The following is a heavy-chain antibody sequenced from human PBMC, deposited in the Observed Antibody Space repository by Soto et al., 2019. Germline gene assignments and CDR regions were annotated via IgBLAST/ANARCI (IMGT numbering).Heavy chain of an antibody. J-gene: IGHJ5*02. Sequence: PSETLSLTCSVSGSSINDFYWTWIRQAPGKGLEWIGYFYYTGSSDYNPSLKSRVTISADPSKNQFSLKLSSVTAADTAVYYCARRRIPQNWFYPWGQGTLVTVSS. CDR2: FYYTGSS. CDR1: GSSINDFY. D-gene: IGHD2-21*01. CDR3: ARRRIPQNWFYP. V-gene: IGHV4-59*12.